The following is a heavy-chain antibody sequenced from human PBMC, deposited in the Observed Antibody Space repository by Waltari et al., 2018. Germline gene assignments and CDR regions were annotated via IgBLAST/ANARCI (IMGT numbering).Heavy chain of an antibody. D-gene: IGHD2-15*01. CDR1: GFPFGTYW. CDR2: IKQNGREK. Sequence: EVQLVESGGGLVQPGGSLRLSCVGSGFPFGTYWLSWVRHSPGKGLEWVANIKQNGREKSYVDSVKGRFIISRDDAQNSLYLQLNSLRAEDTAVYYCARRRGGGYWYFDLWGRGTLVTVSS. J-gene: IGHJ2*01. V-gene: IGHV3-7*01. CDR3: ARRRGGGYWYFDL.